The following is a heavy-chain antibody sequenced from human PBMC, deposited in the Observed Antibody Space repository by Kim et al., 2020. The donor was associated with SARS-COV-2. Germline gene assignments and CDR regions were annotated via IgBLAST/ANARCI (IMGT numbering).Heavy chain of an antibody. J-gene: IGHJ4*02. Sequence: ASVKVSCKASGYTFTGYYMHWVRQAPGQGLEWMGRINPNSGGTNYAQKFQGRVTMTRDTSISTAYMELSRLRSDDTAVYYCAREVRVSYYYDSSGYCLAYWGQGTLVTVSS. CDR2: INPNSGGT. D-gene: IGHD3-22*01. CDR3: AREVRVSYYYDSSGYCLAY. CDR1: GYTFTGYY. V-gene: IGHV1-2*06.